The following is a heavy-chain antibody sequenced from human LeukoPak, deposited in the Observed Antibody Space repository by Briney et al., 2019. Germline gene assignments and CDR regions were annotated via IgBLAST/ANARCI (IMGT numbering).Heavy chain of an antibody. CDR3: AREGGFYRPLDY. V-gene: IGHV4-4*02. CDR1: GGSVSSTNW. D-gene: IGHD6-25*01. Sequence: SETLSLTCGVSGGSVSSTNWRTWIRQPPGKGLEWIGEVHLDGRTNFNPSLKSRLTMSVDLSENHVSLKLTSVTAADTAVYYCAREGGFYRPLDYSGQGTLVTSST. CDR2: VHLDGRT. J-gene: IGHJ4*02.